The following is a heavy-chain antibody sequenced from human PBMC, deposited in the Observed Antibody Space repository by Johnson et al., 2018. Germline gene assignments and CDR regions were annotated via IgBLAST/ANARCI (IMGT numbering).Heavy chain of an antibody. CDR2: INEDETKK. Sequence: VQLVESGGDLVQPGGTLGLSCAASGFTFSRSWMSWVRQAPGPGLDWGANINEDETKKYYVDSVQGRFTISRDNAQRSLFLQMTSLADEAPAIYYCVLEKGGGAFDIWGQGTMVTVSS. D-gene: IGHD1-26*01. CDR3: VLEKGGGAFDI. J-gene: IGHJ3*02. V-gene: IGHV3-7*01. CDR1: GFTFSRSW.